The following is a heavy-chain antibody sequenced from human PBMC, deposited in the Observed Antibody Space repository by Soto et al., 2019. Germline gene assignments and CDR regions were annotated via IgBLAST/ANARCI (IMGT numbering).Heavy chain of an antibody. D-gene: IGHD2-2*01. CDR1: GGSFSGYY. Sequence: PSETLSLTCAVYGGSFSGYYWSWIRQPPGKGLEWIGEINHSGSTNYNPSLKSRVTISVDTSKNQFSLKLSSVTAADTAVYYCARGRVVSCSSTSCYADWFDPWGQGTLVTVSS. CDR3: ARGRVVSCSSTSCYADWFDP. V-gene: IGHV4-34*01. CDR2: INHSGST. J-gene: IGHJ5*02.